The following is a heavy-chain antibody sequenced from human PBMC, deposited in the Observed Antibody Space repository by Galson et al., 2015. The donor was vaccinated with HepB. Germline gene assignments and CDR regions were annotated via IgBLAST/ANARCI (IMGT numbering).Heavy chain of an antibody. CDR2: INTNSGST. V-gene: IGHV1-46*03. CDR1: GYTFTTYY. J-gene: IGHJ4*02. D-gene: IGHD2-2*02. CDR3: ASGGWDDGYTRSEFDY. Sequence: SVKVSCKASGYTFTTYYMHWVRQAPGQGLEWMGIINTNSGSTSYAQEFQGRVTMTRDTSTSTVYMELSSLRSEDTAVYYCASGGWDDGYTRSEFDYWGQGTLVTVSS.